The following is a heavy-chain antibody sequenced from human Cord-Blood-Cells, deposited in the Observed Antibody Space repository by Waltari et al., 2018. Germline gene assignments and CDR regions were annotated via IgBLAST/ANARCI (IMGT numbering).Heavy chain of an antibody. CDR3: ARESIAAAGFLL. D-gene: IGHD6-13*01. CDR1: GGSMSSYT. V-gene: IGHV4-4*07. Sequence: QVQLQESGPGLVKPSETLSLTCTVSGGSMSSYTWSWIRQPAGTGLDWIGRIYTSGSTNYNPSLKSRVTMSVDTSKNQFSLKLSSVTAADTAVYYCARESIAAAGFLLWGQGTLVTVSS. CDR2: IYTSGST. J-gene: IGHJ4*02.